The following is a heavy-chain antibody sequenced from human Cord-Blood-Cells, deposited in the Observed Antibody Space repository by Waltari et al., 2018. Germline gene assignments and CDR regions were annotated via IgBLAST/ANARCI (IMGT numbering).Heavy chain of an antibody. J-gene: IGHJ1*01. CDR2: FDPEDGET. CDR1: GYTLTALS. D-gene: IGHD6-13*01. V-gene: IGHV1-24*01. Sequence: QVQLVQSGAAVKTPGASVKVSCKVSGYTLTALSIPWVRQAPGKGLEWMGGFDPEDGETIYAQKCQGRVTMTEDTSTDTAYMELSSLRSEDTAVYYCATATYSSSWYGYFQHWGKGTLVTVSS. CDR3: ATATYSSSWYGYFQH.